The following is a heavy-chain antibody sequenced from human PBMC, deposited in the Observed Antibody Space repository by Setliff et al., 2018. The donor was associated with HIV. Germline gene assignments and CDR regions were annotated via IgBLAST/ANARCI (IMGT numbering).Heavy chain of an antibody. CDR3: AGAPFRIMSAHYRTLDY. D-gene: IGHD3-9*01. J-gene: IGHJ4*02. CDR1: GGTFTNYI. Sequence: SVKVSCKASGGTFTNYIYSWVRQAPGQGLEWMGGIIPISDMTHYAQHFQGRATITADTATSTAYMELTSLGSDDTAIYFCAGAPFRIMSAHYRTLDYWGQGTLVTVSS. V-gene: IGHV1-69*10. CDR2: IIPISDMT.